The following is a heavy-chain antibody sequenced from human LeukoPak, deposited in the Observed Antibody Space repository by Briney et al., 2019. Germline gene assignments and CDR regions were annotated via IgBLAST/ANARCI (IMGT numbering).Heavy chain of an antibody. V-gene: IGHV1-69*13. D-gene: IGHD3-22*01. J-gene: IGHJ4*02. CDR1: GGTFSSYA. Sequence: SVKVSCKASGGTFSSYAISWVRQAPGQGLEWMGGIIPIFGTANYAQKFQGRVTITADESTSTAYMELSSLRSEDTAVYYCAAYDSSGYYYYTYWGQGTLVTVSS. CDR3: AAYDSSGYYYYTY. CDR2: IIPIFGTA.